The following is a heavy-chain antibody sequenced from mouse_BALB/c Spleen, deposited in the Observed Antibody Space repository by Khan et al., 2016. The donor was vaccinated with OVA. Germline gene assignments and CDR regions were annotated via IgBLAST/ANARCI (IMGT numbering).Heavy chain of an antibody. V-gene: IGHV1-69*02. D-gene: IGHD2-3*01. J-gene: IGHJ3*01. CDR3: TRGGVDGASFAY. CDR1: GYTFTNYW. CDR2: IYPSDSYT. Sequence: QVQLQQPGIELVRPGASVKLSCKASGYTFTNYWINWVKQRPGQGLEWIGNIYPSDSYTNYNQKFKNKATLTVDKSSSTAYMQLSSPTSEDSAVYYCTRGGVDGASFAYWGQGTLVTVSA.